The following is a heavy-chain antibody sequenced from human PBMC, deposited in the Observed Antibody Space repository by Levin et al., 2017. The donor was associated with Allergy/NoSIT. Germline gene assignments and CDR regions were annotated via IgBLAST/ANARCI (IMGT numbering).Heavy chain of an antibody. CDR2: IKQDGSEK. D-gene: IGHD3-10*01. Sequence: ASVKVSCAASGFTFRSFWMTWVRQAPGKGLEWVANIKQDGSEKYYVDSVKGRFTISRDNARNSLYLQMNSLGAEDTAVYYCARGRGIDYWGQGALVIVSS. CDR3: ARGRGIDY. CDR1: GFTFRSFW. J-gene: IGHJ4*02. V-gene: IGHV3-7*04.